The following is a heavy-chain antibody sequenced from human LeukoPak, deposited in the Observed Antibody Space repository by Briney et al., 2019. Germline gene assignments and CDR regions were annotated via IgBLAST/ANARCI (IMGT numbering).Heavy chain of an antibody. V-gene: IGHV2-5*01. D-gene: IGHD5-18*01. CDR1: GFSLSTNGVG. Sequence: SGPTLVNPTQALTLTCTFSGFSLSTNGVGVGWIRQPPGKALEWLALIYWNDDKRYSPSLKSRLTITKDTSKNHVVLTVTNVDPVDTATYYCAHSRYNYGYLFDYWGQGTLVTVSS. CDR2: IYWNDDK. J-gene: IGHJ4*02. CDR3: AHSRYNYGYLFDY.